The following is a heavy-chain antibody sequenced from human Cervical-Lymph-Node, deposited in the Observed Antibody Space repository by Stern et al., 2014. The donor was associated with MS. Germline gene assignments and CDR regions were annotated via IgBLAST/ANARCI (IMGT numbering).Heavy chain of an antibody. CDR1: GFTFRSNG. J-gene: IGHJ4*02. Sequence: EMQLVESGGGIVQPGGSRWFSLVASGFTFRSNGVPWVRQGPGRGLEWVSRINGDGTGSTYADSVRGRFTISRNNANNTMSLQLDNLRVEDTAIYYCASAYRASWGQGTLVTVST. CDR3: ASAYRAS. CDR2: INGDGTGS. D-gene: IGHD1-1*01. V-gene: IGHV3-74*02.